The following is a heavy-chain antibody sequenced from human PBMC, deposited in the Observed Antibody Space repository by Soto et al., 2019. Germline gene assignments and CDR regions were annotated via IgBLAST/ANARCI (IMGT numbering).Heavy chain of an antibody. CDR3: ARDSGITMIVVVPYYYGMDV. D-gene: IGHD3-22*01. CDR1: GGTFSSYA. V-gene: IGHV1-69*06. J-gene: IGHJ6*02. CDR2: IIPIFGTA. Sequence: QVQLVQSGAEVKKPGSSVKVSCKASGGTFSSYAISWVRQAPGQGLEWMGGIIPIFGTANYAQKFQGRVTITADKSTSTGYMEMSSLRSEDTAVYYCARDSGITMIVVVPYYYGMDVWGQGTTVTVSS.